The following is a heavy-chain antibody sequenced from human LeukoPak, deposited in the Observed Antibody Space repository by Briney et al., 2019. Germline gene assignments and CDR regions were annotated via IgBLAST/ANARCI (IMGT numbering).Heavy chain of an antibody. CDR3: ATYGGVRGLSFDY. J-gene: IGHJ4*02. CDR1: GASISSNDQY. Sequence: PSEILSLTCTVSGASISSNDQYWSWISQHPGEGLGWIGYTHHTGNTYYNPSLKSRLTISVDTSRNQFYLKLSSVTAADTAVYYCATYGGVRGLSFDYWGQGTLVTVSS. D-gene: IGHD3-10*01. V-gene: IGHV4-31*03. CDR2: THHTGNT.